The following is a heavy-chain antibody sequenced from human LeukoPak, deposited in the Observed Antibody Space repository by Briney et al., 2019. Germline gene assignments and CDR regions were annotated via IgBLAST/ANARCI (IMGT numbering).Heavy chain of an antibody. V-gene: IGHV4-30-4*01. J-gene: IGHJ3*02. Sequence: KPSETLSLTCTVSGGSISSGDYYWRWIRQPPGKGREWIVYIYYSGSTYYNPSLKSRVTISVDTSKNQFSLKLSSVTAADTAVYYCARARYSGYDGAFDIWGQGTMVTVSS. D-gene: IGHD5-12*01. CDR1: GGSISSGDYY. CDR2: IYYSGST. CDR3: ARARYSGYDGAFDI.